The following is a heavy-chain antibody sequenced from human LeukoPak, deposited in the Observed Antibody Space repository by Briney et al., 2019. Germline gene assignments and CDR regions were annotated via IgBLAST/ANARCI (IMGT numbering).Heavy chain of an antibody. V-gene: IGHV3-74*01. Sequence: QSGGSLRLSCAASGFTFSDCWMHWVRHAPGKGLEWVSRINTDGSTINYADSVKGRFTVSRDNSKNTLYLQMNSLRAEDTAVYYCAKDPLRYGDYAVPWIDYWGQGTLVTVSS. D-gene: IGHD4-17*01. CDR3: AKDPLRYGDYAVPWIDY. J-gene: IGHJ4*02. CDR1: GFTFSDCW. CDR2: INTDGSTI.